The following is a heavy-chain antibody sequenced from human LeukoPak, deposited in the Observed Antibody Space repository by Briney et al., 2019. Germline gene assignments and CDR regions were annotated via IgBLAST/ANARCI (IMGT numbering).Heavy chain of an antibody. Sequence: GGSLRLSCAASGFTFSSYSMNWVRQAPGKGLEWISSITGSSYYIYYADSVRGRFTISRDNAKNSLYLQMNSLRAEDTAVYYCVRGGGKQLGHFDYWGQGTLVTVSS. D-gene: IGHD6-6*01. CDR3: VRGGGKQLGHFDY. CDR2: ITGSSYYI. V-gene: IGHV3-21*01. CDR1: GFTFSSYS. J-gene: IGHJ4*02.